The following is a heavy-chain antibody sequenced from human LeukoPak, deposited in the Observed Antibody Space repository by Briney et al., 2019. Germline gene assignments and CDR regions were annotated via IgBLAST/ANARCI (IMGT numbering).Heavy chain of an antibody. CDR3: AKDLRYERLELYYFDY. CDR2: IRYDGSNK. V-gene: IGHV3-30*02. D-gene: IGHD1-26*01. CDR1: GFTFSSYS. J-gene: IGHJ4*02. Sequence: PGGSLRLSCTASGFTFSSYSMHWVRQAPGKGLEWVAFIRYDGSNKYYADSVKGRFTISRDNSKNTLYLQMNSLRAEDTAVYYCAKDLRYERLELYYFDYWGQGTLVTVSS.